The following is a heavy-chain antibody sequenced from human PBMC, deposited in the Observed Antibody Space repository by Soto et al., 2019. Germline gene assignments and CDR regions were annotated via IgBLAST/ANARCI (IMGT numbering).Heavy chain of an antibody. CDR2: ISASGGST. D-gene: IGHD3-22*01. V-gene: IGHV3-23*01. Sequence: PGGSLRLSCTASGFTFSTSVMNWVRQAPGKGLEWVSTISASGGSTYDADSVKGRFTISRDNSKNTLHLQMNSLRVEDTAVYYCAKKLRGSSGFHWGQGTLVTVSS. CDR3: AKKLRGSSGFH. CDR1: GFTFSTSV. J-gene: IGHJ4*02.